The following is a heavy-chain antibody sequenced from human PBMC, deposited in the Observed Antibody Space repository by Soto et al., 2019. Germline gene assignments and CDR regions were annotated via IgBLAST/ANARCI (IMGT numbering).Heavy chain of an antibody. CDR1: GGSFSGYY. CDR2: INHSGST. V-gene: IGHV4-34*01. Sequence: PSETLSLTCAVYGGSFSGYYWSWIRQPPGKGLEWIGEINHSGSTNYNPSLKSRVTISVDTSKNQFSLKLSSVTAADTAVYYCARGPKYYDFWSGYYTGFDYRGQGTLVTVSS. D-gene: IGHD3-3*01. CDR3: ARGPKYYDFWSGYYTGFDY. J-gene: IGHJ4*02.